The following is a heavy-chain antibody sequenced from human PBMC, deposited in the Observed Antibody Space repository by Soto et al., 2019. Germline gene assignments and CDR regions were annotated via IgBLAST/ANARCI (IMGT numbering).Heavy chain of an antibody. D-gene: IGHD3-10*01. CDR1: GGSMSEYF. V-gene: IGHV4-59*01. CDR3: ARDGYDGSGSPYPAY. Sequence: QVQLQESGPGQVKPSETLSLTCSVSGGSMSEYFWSWIRQYPGKGLEWIGYIYYLGSTDYNPSLKSRVTISVDTSKRQFSLRLTSVTAADTAVYYCARDGYDGSGSPYPAYWGPGTQVTVSS. J-gene: IGHJ4*02. CDR2: IYYLGST.